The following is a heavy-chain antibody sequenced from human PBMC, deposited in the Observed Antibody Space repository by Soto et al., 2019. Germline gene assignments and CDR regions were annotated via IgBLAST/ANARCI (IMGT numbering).Heavy chain of an antibody. CDR3: AREDIVGATTNYYYGMDV. J-gene: IGHJ6*02. V-gene: IGHV4-4*07. CDR2: IYTSGST. CDR1: GGSISSYY. Sequence: SETPSLTCTVSGGSISSYYWSWIRQPAGKGLEWIGRIYTSGSTNYNPSLKSRVTMSVDTSKNQFSLKLSSVTAADTAVYYCAREDIVGATTNYYYGMDVWGQGTTVTVSS. D-gene: IGHD1-26*01.